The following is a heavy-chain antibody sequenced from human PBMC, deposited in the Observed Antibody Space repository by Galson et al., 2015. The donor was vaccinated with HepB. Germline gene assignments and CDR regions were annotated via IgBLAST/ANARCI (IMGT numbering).Heavy chain of an antibody. D-gene: IGHD4-17*01. Sequence: SLRLSCAASGFTFSSYGMHWVRQAPGKGLEWVAVISYDGSNKYYADSVKGRFTISRDNSKNTLYLQMNSLRAEDTAVYYCAKGGYGDYEDNWFDPWGQGTLVTVSS. CDR2: ISYDGSNK. CDR1: GFTFSSYG. J-gene: IGHJ5*02. V-gene: IGHV3-30*18. CDR3: AKGGYGDYEDNWFDP.